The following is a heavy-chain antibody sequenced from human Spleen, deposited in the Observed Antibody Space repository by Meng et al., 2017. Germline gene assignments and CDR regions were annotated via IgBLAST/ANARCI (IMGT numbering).Heavy chain of an antibody. J-gene: IGHJ4*02. CDR1: GGSSSDYY. CDR3: ARGRNYDILTGREQPPGRHYFDY. CDR2: INHSGST. Sequence: SETLSLTCVASGGSSSDYYWSWIRQPPGKGLEWIGEINHSGSTKYNPSLKSRVTISVDTSKNQFSLKLSSVTAADTAVYYCARGRNYDILTGREQPPGRHYFDYWGQGTLVTVSS. V-gene: IGHV4-34*01. D-gene: IGHD3-9*01.